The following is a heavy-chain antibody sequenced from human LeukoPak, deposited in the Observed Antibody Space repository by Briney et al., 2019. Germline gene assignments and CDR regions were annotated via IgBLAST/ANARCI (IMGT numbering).Heavy chain of an antibody. CDR2: ISYDGSNK. D-gene: IGHD5-18*01. Sequence: PGGSLRLSCTASGFTFRNYVMHWVRQAPGKGLEWVAVISYDGSNKYYADSVKGRFTISRDNSKNTLYLQMNSLRAEDTAVYYCARSDTAIPFDYWGQGTLVTVSS. V-gene: IGHV3-30*04. J-gene: IGHJ4*02. CDR1: GFTFRNYV. CDR3: ARSDTAIPFDY.